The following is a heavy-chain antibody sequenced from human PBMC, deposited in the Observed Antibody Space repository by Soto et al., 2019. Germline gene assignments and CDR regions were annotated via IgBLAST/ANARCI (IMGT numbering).Heavy chain of an antibody. Sequence: GGSLRLSCAASGFTFSSYWMSWVRQAPGKGLEWVANIKQDGSEKYYVDSVKGRFTISRDNAKNSLYLQMNSLRAEDTAVYYCARDLFGPVVVADPVAWAFDIWGQGTMVTVSS. J-gene: IGHJ3*02. V-gene: IGHV3-7*01. CDR3: ARDLFGPVVVADPVAWAFDI. D-gene: IGHD2-15*01. CDR2: IKQDGSEK. CDR1: GFTFSSYW.